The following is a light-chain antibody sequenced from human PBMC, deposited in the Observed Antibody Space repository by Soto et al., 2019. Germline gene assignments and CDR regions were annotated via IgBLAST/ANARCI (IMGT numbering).Light chain of an antibody. Sequence: QSVLTQPPSVSAAPGQKVTISCSGSSSNIGNNYVSWYQQLPGTAPKLLIYENNKRPSGIPDRFSGSKSGTSATLGITGLQTGDEADYYCGTWDSSLSAGWVFGGGTKLTDL. CDR2: ENN. CDR1: SSNIGNNY. J-gene: IGLJ3*02. CDR3: GTWDSSLSAGWV. V-gene: IGLV1-51*02.